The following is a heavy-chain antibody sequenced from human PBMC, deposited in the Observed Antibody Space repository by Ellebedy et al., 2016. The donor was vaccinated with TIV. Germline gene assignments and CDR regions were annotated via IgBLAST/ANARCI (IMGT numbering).Heavy chain of an antibody. Sequence: ASVKVSCKASGYTFTSYYMQWVRQAPGQGLEWMGIINPSGGSTSYAQKLQGRVTMTTDTSTSTAYMELRSLRSDDTAVYYCAREAIAVAGTPFDYWGQGTLVTVSS. CDR1: GYTFTSYY. CDR2: INPSGGST. CDR3: AREAIAVAGTPFDY. J-gene: IGHJ4*02. D-gene: IGHD6-19*01. V-gene: IGHV1-46*01.